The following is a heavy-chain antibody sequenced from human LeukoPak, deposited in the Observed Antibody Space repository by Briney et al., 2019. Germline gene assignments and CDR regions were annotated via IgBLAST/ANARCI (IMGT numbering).Heavy chain of an antibody. V-gene: IGHV3-15*01. Sequence: GGSLRLSCAASGFTFSDAWMSWVRQAPGKGLEWVGRVKSKTDGGTTDYAAPVKGRFTISRDDSKTTVYVQMYSLRTEDTAVYYCATLRRGYWGQGTLVTVSS. CDR2: VKSKTDGGTT. J-gene: IGHJ4*02. CDR3: ATLRRGY. CDR1: GFTFSDAW.